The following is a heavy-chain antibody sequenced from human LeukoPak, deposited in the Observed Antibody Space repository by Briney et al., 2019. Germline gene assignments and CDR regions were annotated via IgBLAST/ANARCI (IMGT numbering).Heavy chain of an antibody. D-gene: IGHD1-26*01. Sequence: GSLRLSCAVSGFTLSNYGMSWVRQAPGKGLEWIGEINHSGSTNYNPSLKSRVTISVDTSKNQFSLMLSSVTAADTAVYYCARGAVGATTDYYYGTDVWGQGTTVTVSS. CDR1: GFTLSNYG. CDR2: INHSGST. CDR3: ARGAVGATTDYYYGTDV. J-gene: IGHJ6*02. V-gene: IGHV4-34*01.